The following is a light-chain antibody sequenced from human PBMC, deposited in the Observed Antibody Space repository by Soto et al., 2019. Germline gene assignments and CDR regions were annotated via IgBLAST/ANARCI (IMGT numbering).Light chain of an antibody. V-gene: IGKV3-15*01. Sequence: EIVFTQCPATLSLSPGERATLSCRASQSVSSYLAWYQQKPGQAPRLLIYGASTRATGIPARFSGSGSGTEFTLTISSLQSEDFAVYYCQQYNNWPPITFGQGTRLEIK. CDR3: QQYNNWPPIT. CDR1: QSVSSY. J-gene: IGKJ5*01. CDR2: GAS.